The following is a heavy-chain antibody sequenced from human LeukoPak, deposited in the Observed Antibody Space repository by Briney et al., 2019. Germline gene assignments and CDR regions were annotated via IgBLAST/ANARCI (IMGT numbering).Heavy chain of an antibody. CDR1: GGSISSGDYY. J-gene: IGHJ4*02. CDR2: IYYSGST. D-gene: IGHD2-15*01. Sequence: SETLSLTCTVSGGSISSGDYYWSWIRQPPGKGLEWIGYIYYSGSTYYNPSLKSRVTISVDTSKNQFSLKLSSVTAADTAVYYCARCIEVLLRDYWGQGTLVTVSS. V-gene: IGHV4-30-4*08. CDR3: ARCIEVLLRDY.